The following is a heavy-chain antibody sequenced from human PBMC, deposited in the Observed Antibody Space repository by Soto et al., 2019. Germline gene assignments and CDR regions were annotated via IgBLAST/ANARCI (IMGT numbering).Heavy chain of an antibody. CDR1: GYTFSSYG. D-gene: IGHD2-21*01. V-gene: IGHV1-18*01. Sequence: ASVKVSCKTSGYTFSSYGISWVRQAPGQGLEWLGWISANNVNTNYAHKVQGRLTLTTDTSTSTVYMELRSLRSDDTAVYYCAREYCGGGSCYYYYKDVWGKGTTVTVSS. J-gene: IGHJ6*03. CDR2: ISANNVNT. CDR3: AREYCGGGSCYYYYKDV.